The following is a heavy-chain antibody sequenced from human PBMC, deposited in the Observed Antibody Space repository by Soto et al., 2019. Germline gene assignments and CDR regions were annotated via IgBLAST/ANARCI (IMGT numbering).Heavy chain of an antibody. CDR1: GFTFSIHE. D-gene: IGHD6-19*01. J-gene: IGHJ4*02. V-gene: IGHV3-48*03. Sequence: PGGSLRLSCAASGFTFSIHEMNWVRQAPGKGLEWVSYISSIGVATYYADSVKGRFTISRDNAKNSLYLQMNSLRAEDTAVYYCEREGRVAGIDYWGQGTPVTVSS. CDR2: ISSIGVAT. CDR3: EREGRVAGIDY.